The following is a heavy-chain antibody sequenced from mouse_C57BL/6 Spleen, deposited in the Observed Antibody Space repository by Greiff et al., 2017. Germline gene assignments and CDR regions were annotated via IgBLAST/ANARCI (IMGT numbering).Heavy chain of an antibody. D-gene: IGHD2-4*01. CDR1: GYTFTSYW. J-gene: IGHJ4*01. Sequence: VQLQQPGAELVKPGASAKMSCKASGYTFTSYWITWVKQRPGQGLEWIGDIYPGSGSTNYNEKLKSKATLTVDTSSSTAYMQLSSLTSEDSAVYYCARGADYDGVYYAMDYWGQGTSVTVSS. V-gene: IGHV1-55*01. CDR3: ARGADYDGVYYAMDY. CDR2: IYPGSGST.